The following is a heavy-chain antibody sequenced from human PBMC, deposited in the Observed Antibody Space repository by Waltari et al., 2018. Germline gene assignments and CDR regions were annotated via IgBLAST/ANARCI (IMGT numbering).Heavy chain of an antibody. Sequence: QVQLVQSGAEVKKPGASVKVSCKASGYTFTSYYMHWGRQAPGQGLEWMGIINPSGGSTSYAQKVQGRVTMTRDTSTSTVYMELSSLRSEDTAVYYCARSLDYYDSTTPFDYWGQGTLVTVSS. CDR3: ARSLDYYDSTTPFDY. CDR2: INPSGGST. CDR1: GYTFTSYY. J-gene: IGHJ4*02. V-gene: IGHV1-46*01. D-gene: IGHD3-22*01.